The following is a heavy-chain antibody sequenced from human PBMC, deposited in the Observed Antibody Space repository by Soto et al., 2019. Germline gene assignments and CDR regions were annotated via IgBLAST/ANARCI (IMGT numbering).Heavy chain of an antibody. J-gene: IGHJ6*02. D-gene: IGHD1-1*01. V-gene: IGHV3-11*06. CDR1: GFSFSDYY. CDR2: IDSSSSYT. CDR3: AKVAPGTYYYNGMDV. Sequence: QVQLVESGGGVVQPGRSLRLSCAASGFSFSDYYMSWIRQAPGKGLEWVSYIDSSSSYTNYADSVKGRFTISRDNAKNSLYLQMNSLRAEDTAVYYCAKVAPGTYYYNGMDVWGQGTTVTVS.